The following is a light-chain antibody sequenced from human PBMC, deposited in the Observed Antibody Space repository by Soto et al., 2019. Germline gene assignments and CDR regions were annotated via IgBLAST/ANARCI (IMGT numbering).Light chain of an antibody. CDR1: SSDIGAGYD. Sequence: QSVLTQPPSVSEAPGQSVTISCTGTSSDIGAGYDVHWYQQLPGAAPKLLIYSNAIRPSGVPDRFSASKSGTSASLAITGLRAEDEADYYCKSYDSSLTTYVFGTGTKVTVL. CDR3: KSYDSSLTTYV. J-gene: IGLJ1*01. CDR2: SNA. V-gene: IGLV1-40*01.